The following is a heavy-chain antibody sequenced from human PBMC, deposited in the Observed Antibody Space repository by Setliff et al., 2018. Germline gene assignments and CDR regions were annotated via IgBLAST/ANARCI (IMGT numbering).Heavy chain of an antibody. J-gene: IGHJ5*02. D-gene: IGHD3-10*01. CDR3: AKNGFGVVALGVNNWFDP. Sequence: PGGFLRLTCAASGFTVSSYAMSWVRQAPGKGLEWVANIKQDGSEKYYVDSVKGLFTISRDHSKNTLYLQMNSLRAEDTAVYYCAKNGFGVVALGVNNWFDPWGQGTLVTVSS. V-gene: IGHV3-7*03. CDR2: IKQDGSEK. CDR1: GFTVSSYA.